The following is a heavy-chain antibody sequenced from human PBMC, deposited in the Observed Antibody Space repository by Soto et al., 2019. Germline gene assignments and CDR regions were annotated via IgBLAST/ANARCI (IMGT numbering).Heavy chain of an antibody. V-gene: IGHV1-69*06. D-gene: IGHD5-18*01. J-gene: IGHJ4*02. Sequence: QVQLVQSGAEVKKPGSSVRVSCKASGVPFSNYEITWVRQAPGQGLEWMGGISPIFGTTNYAQKFQGRVTITADKSTSTVYMNLSSLRSEDTATYYCARLPPGGYKYGPFDHWGQGTLVTVSS. CDR2: ISPIFGTT. CDR1: GVPFSNYE. CDR3: ARLPPGGYKYGPFDH.